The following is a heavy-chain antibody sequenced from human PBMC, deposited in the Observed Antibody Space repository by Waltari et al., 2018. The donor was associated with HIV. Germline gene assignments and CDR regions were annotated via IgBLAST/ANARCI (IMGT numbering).Heavy chain of an antibody. CDR1: GFTFSSYS. Sequence: EVQLVESGGGLVKPGGSLRLSCAASGFTFSSYSMNWVRQAPGKGLGGVSSISSSRYIYYADSVKGRFTISRDNAKNSLYLQMNSLRAEDTAVYYCARGGSSLHAFDIWGQGTMVTVSS. J-gene: IGHJ3*02. V-gene: IGHV3-21*01. CDR3: ARGGSSLHAFDI. CDR2: ISSSRYI. D-gene: IGHD6-13*01.